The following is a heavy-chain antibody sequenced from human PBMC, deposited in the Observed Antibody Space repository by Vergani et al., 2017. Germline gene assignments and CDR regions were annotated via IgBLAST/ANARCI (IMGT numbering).Heavy chain of an antibody. Sequence: VQLVESGGGLVKPGGSLRLSCAASGFTFSSYSMTWVRQAPGKGLDWVSSISSSSSYIYYADSVKGRFTISRDNAKNSLYLQMNSLRAEDTAVYYCARGIVGAVDAFDIWGQGTMVTVSS. V-gene: IGHV3-21*01. CDR1: GFTFSSYS. CDR3: ARGIVGAVDAFDI. D-gene: IGHD1-26*01. CDR2: ISSSSSYI. J-gene: IGHJ3*02.